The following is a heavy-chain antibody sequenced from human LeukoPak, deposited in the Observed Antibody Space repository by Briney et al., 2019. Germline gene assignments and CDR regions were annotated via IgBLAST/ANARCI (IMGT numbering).Heavy chain of an antibody. CDR2: ISGSGGST. Sequence: GGSLRLSCAASGFTFSSYAMSWVRQAPGKGLEWVSAISGSGGSTYYADSVKGRFTLSRDNSKNTLYLQMNSLRAEDTAVYYCAKDKGVVVPAVRYYYYGMDVWGQGTTVTVSS. CDR1: GFTFSSYA. CDR3: AKDKGVVVPAVRYYYYGMDV. J-gene: IGHJ6*02. D-gene: IGHD2-2*01. V-gene: IGHV3-23*01.